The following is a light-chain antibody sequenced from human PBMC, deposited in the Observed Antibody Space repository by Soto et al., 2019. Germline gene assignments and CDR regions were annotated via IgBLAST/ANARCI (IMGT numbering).Light chain of an antibody. CDR2: GAS. CDR3: KQYQNWPPLYT. V-gene: IGKV3-15*01. Sequence: EIVMTQSPATLSVSPGERATLSCRASQSVSSNLAWYQPKPGQAPRLLIYGASTRATGIPARFSGSGSGTEFTLTISSLQSEDFAVYYCKQYQNWPPLYTFGQGKKLEIK. J-gene: IGKJ2*01. CDR1: QSVSSN.